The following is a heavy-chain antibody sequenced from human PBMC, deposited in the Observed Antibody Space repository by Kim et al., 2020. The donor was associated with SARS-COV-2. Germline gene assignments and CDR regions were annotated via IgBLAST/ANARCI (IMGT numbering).Heavy chain of an antibody. CDR2: ISYDGSNK. V-gene: IGHV3-30*03. Sequence: GGSLRLSCAASGFTFSSYGMHWVRQAPGKGLEWVAVISYDGSNKYYADSVKGRFTISRDNSKNTLYLQMNSLRAEDTAVYYCATRPSGQNEQLRFLEWPNWGQGTLVTVSS. J-gene: IGHJ4*02. CDR1: GFTFSSYG. CDR3: ATRPSGQNEQLRFLEWPN. D-gene: IGHD3-3*01.